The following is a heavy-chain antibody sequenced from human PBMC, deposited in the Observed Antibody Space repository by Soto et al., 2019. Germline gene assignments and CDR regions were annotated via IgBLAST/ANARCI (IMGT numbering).Heavy chain of an antibody. CDR2: ISYDGSNK. CDR3: AKDYDGSYPPRDAFDI. V-gene: IGHV3-30*18. CDR1: GFTFSSYG. J-gene: IGHJ3*02. D-gene: IGHD1-26*01. Sequence: QVQLVESGGGVVQPGRSLRLSCAASGFTFSSYGMHWVRQAPGKGLEWVAVISYDGSNKYYADSVKGRFTISRDNYKNTLYLQMNSLRAEDTAVYYCAKDYDGSYPPRDAFDIWGQGTMVTVSS.